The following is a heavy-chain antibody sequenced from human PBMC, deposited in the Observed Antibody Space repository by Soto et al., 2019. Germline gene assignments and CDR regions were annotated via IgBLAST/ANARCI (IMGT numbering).Heavy chain of an antibody. CDR2: IIPIYGTA. Sequence: QVQLVQSGAEVKKPGSSVNVSCKASGGTFSSYASSWVRPAPGQGLEWMGGIIPIYGTANYAQKFQGRVTSTADKSTSTAYMELRSLRSEDTAVYYCAGGDYDILTGYYYYGMDVWGQGTTVTVSS. CDR1: GGTFSSYA. J-gene: IGHJ6*02. V-gene: IGHV1-69*06. D-gene: IGHD3-9*01. CDR3: AGGDYDILTGYYYYGMDV.